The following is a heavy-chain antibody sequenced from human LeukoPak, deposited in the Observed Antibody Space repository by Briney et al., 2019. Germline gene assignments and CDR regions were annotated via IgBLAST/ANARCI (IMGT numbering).Heavy chain of an antibody. CDR1: GYTFTSYD. V-gene: IGHV1-8*01. J-gene: IGHJ6*03. Sequence: GASVKVSCKASGYTFTSYDINWVRQATGQGLEWMGGMNPNSGNTGYAQKFQGRVTMTRNTSISTAYMELSSLRSEDTAVYYCASATRDIVVVPAAMGVDTDYYYYMDVWGKGTTVTVSS. CDR2: MNPNSGNT. D-gene: IGHD2-2*01. CDR3: ASATRDIVVVPAAMGVDTDYYYYMDV.